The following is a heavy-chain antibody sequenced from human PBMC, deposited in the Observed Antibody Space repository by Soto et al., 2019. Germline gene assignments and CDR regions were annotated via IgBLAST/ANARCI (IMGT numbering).Heavy chain of an antibody. D-gene: IGHD6-13*01. CDR1: GFTFSSYG. Sequence: PGGSLRLSCAASGFTFSSYGMHWVRQAPGKGLEWVAVISYDGSNKYYADSVKGRFTISRDNSKNTLYLQMNSLRAEDTAVYYCAKDRQQQLANWFDPWGQGTLVTVSS. J-gene: IGHJ5*02. V-gene: IGHV3-30*18. CDR2: ISYDGSNK. CDR3: AKDRQQQLANWFDP.